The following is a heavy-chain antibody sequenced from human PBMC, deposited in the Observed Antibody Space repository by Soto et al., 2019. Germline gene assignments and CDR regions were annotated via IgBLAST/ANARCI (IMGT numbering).Heavy chain of an antibody. D-gene: IGHD2-2*01. J-gene: IGHJ4*02. CDR3: AKDVAADCSSTSCYVGGPDY. CDR2: ISYDGSNK. Sequence: QPGGSLRLSCAASGFTFSSYGMHWVRQAPGKGLEWVAVISYDGSNKYYADSVKGRFTISRDNSKNTLYLQMNSLRAEDTAVYYCAKDVAADCSSTSCYVGGPDYWGQGT. CDR1: GFTFSSYG. V-gene: IGHV3-30*18.